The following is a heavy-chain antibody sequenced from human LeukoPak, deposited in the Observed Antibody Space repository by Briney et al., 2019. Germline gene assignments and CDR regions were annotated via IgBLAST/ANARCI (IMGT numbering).Heavy chain of an antibody. Sequence: ASVKVSCKASGYTFTSYYMHWVRQAPGQGLEWMGIINPSGGSTSYAQKFQGRVTMTRDTSTSTVYMELSSLRSEDTAVYYCARVGVRMDLRYSSSWYLDYWGQGTLVTVSS. D-gene: IGHD6-13*01. CDR3: ARVGVRMDLRYSSSWYLDY. CDR2: INPSGGST. CDR1: GYTFTSYY. J-gene: IGHJ4*02. V-gene: IGHV1-46*01.